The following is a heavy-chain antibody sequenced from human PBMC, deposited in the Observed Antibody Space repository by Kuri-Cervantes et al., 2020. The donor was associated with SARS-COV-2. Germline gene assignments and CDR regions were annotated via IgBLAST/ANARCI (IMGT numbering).Heavy chain of an antibody. Sequence: GESLKISCAASGFTFSDHYMDWVRQAPGKGLEWVGRTRNKANSYTTEYAASVKGRFTISRDDSKNSLYLQMNSLRAEDTAVYYCAKDEKLFPSRGSGSYYTEYFQHWGQGTLVTVSS. CDR2: TRNKANSYTT. V-gene: IGHV3-72*01. D-gene: IGHD3-10*01. CDR1: GFTFSDHY. J-gene: IGHJ1*01. CDR3: AKDEKLFPSRGSGSYYTEYFQH.